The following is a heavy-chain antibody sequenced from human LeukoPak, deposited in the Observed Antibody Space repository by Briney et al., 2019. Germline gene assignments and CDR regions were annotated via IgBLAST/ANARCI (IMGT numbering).Heavy chain of an antibody. V-gene: IGHV4-39*01. CDR2: IYYSGST. J-gene: IGHJ4*02. Sequence: SETLSLTCTVSGGSISSSSYYWGWIRQPPGKGLEWIGSIYYSGSTYYNPSLKSRVTISVDTSKNQFSLKLSSVTAADTAVYYCARLPTKSGGYWGQGTLVTVSS. CDR1: GGSISSSSYY. CDR3: ARLPTKSGGY. D-gene: IGHD1-26*01.